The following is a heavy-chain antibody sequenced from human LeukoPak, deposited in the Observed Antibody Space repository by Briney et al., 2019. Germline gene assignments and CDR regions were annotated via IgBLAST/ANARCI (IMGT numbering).Heavy chain of an antibody. CDR1: GFTFSSYS. CDR3: ARVEQQLDNFDY. V-gene: IGHV3-21*01. J-gene: IGHJ4*02. CDR2: ISSSSSYI. Sequence: KAGGSLRLSCAASGFTFSSYSMNWVRQAPGKGLEWVSSISSSSSYIYYVDSVKGRFTISRDNAKNSLYLQMNSLRAEDTAVYYCARVEQQLDNFDYWGQGTLVTVSS. D-gene: IGHD6-13*01.